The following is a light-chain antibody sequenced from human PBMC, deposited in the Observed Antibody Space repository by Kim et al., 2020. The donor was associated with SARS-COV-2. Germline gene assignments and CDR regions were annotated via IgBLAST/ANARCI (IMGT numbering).Light chain of an antibody. V-gene: IGLV1-47*01. J-gene: IGLJ3*02. Sequence: QSALTQPPSASGTPGQRVTISCSQSTSNMRINYVYWYQQLPGTAPKLLIYRNDQRPSGVPDRFSASKSGTSVSLAISGLRSEDEADYYCAAWSDSLTSWVFGGGTQLTVL. CDR2: RND. CDR3: AAWSDSLTSWV. CDR1: TSNMRINY.